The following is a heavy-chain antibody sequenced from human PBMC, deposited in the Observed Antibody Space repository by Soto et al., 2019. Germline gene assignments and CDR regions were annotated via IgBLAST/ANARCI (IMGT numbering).Heavy chain of an antibody. CDR1: GGSISSYY. CDR3: ARDTSPPITIFGVVSWFDP. Sequence: QVQLQESGPGLVKPSETLSLTCTVSGGSISSYYWSWIRQPAGKGLEWIGRIYTSGSTNYNPSLTSRVTMSVDTSKNQFSLKLSSVTAADTAVYYCARDTSPPITIFGVVSWFDPWGQGTLVTVSS. V-gene: IGHV4-4*07. CDR2: IYTSGST. D-gene: IGHD3-3*01. J-gene: IGHJ5*02.